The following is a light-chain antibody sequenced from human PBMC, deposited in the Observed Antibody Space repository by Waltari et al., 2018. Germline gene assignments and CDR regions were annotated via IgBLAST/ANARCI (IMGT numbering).Light chain of an antibody. J-gene: IGKJ1*01. CDR1: QSVGIW. CDR3: HQYKTAVRT. V-gene: IGKV1-5*03. CDR2: KAS. Sequence: DVQMTQSPSTLSASVGDRVTIACRAIQSVGIWLAWPQQKPGKAPKVLIYKASTLESGVPSRFRGSGSGTDFTLTINNLQPDXXXTYYCHQYKTAVRTFGQVTKVEIK.